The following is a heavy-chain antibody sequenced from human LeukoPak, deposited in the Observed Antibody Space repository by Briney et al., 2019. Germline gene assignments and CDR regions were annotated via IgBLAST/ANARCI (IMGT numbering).Heavy chain of an antibody. D-gene: IGHD6-13*01. V-gene: IGHV3-30*18. CDR1: GFTFSSYG. J-gene: IGHJ6*02. Sequence: SGGSLRLSCAASGFTFSSYGMHWVRQAPGKGLEWVAVISYDGSNKYYADSVKGRFTISRDNSKNTLYLQMNSLRAEDTAVYYCAKRYSSSWYMVGVYYYGMDVWGQGTTVTVSS. CDR3: AKRYSSSWYMVGVYYYGMDV. CDR2: ISYDGSNK.